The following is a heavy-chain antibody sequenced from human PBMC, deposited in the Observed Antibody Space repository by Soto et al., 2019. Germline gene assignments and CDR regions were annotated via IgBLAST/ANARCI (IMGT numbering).Heavy chain of an antibody. CDR1: GFTFDDYA. CDR3: AKGSSSTSADYFDY. Sequence: EVQLVESGGGLVQPGRSLRLSCAASGFTFDDYAMHWVRQAPGKGLEWVSGISWDSGSIGYADAVKGRFTIARDNAKNSLYLHMNSLRAEGTALYYCAKGSSSTSADYFDYWGQGTLVTVSS. J-gene: IGHJ4*02. D-gene: IGHD2-2*01. V-gene: IGHV3-9*01. CDR2: ISWDSGSI.